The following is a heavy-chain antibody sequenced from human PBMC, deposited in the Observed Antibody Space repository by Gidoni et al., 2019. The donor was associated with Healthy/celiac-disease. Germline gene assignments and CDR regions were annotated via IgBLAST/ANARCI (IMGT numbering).Heavy chain of an antibody. CDR1: GFTFSDYY. V-gene: IGHV3-11*01. Sequence: QVQLVESGGGLVKPGGSLRLSCAASGFTFSDYYMSWIRQAPGTGLEWVSYISSSGSTIYYADSVKGRFTISRDNAKNSLYLQMNSLRAEDTAVYYCARDLSSGYENEPYFDYWGQGTLVTVSS. CDR2: ISSSGSTI. CDR3: ARDLSSGYENEPYFDY. J-gene: IGHJ4*02. D-gene: IGHD5-12*01.